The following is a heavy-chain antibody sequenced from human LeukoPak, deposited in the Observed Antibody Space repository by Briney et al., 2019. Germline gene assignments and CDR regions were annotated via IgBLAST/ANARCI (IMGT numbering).Heavy chain of an antibody. V-gene: IGHV3-43*02. CDR1: GFTFDDYA. CDR2: ISGDGGST. Sequence: GGSLRLSCAASGFTFDDYAIHWVRQAPGKGLELVSLISGDGGSTYYADSVKGRFTISRDNSKNSLYLQMNSLRTEDTALYYCAKNTPRAYGGNYYFDYWGQGTLVTVSS. CDR3: AKNTPRAYGGNYYFDY. D-gene: IGHD4-23*01. J-gene: IGHJ4*02.